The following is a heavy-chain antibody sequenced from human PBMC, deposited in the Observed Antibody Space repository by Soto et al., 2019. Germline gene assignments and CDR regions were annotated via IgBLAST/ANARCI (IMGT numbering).Heavy chain of an antibody. CDR1: GGSISSGGYY. CDR2: IYYSGGT. Sequence: PSETLSLTCTVSGGSISSGGYYWSWIRQPPKKDLEWNGYIYYSGGTYYNPSLKSRVTISVDTSKNQFSLKLSSVTAADTVVYYCARVRFLEWLLSGWFGPWGQGTHVTVSS. CDR3: ARVRFLEWLLSGWFGP. V-gene: IGHV4-30-4*01. J-gene: IGHJ5*02. D-gene: IGHD3-3*01.